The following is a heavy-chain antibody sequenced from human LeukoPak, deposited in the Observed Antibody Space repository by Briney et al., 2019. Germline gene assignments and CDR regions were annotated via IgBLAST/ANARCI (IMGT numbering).Heavy chain of an antibody. CDR1: GGSISSYY. CDR2: IYTSGST. J-gene: IGHJ4*02. D-gene: IGHD3-10*01. CDR3: VTQILLCHYY. Sequence: SETLSLTCTVSGGSISSYYWSWIRQPAGKGLEWIGRIYTSGSTNYNPSLKSRVTMSVDTSKNQFSLKLSSVTAADTAMYYCVTQILLCHYYWGQGTLVTVSS. V-gene: IGHV4-4*07.